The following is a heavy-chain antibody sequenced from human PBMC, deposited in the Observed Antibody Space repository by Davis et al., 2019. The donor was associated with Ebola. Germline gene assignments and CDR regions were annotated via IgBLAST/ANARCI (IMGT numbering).Heavy chain of an antibody. V-gene: IGHV4-34*01. CDR1: GGSFSGYY. J-gene: IGHJ4*02. D-gene: IGHD4-23*01. CDR3: ARGPPWVRLTYYFDY. Sequence: PSETLSLTCAVYGGSFSGYYWSRIRQPPGKGLEWIGEINHSGSTNYNPSLKSRVTISVDTSKNQFSLKLSSVTAADTAVYYCARGPPWVRLTYYFDYWGQGTLVTVSS. CDR2: INHSGST.